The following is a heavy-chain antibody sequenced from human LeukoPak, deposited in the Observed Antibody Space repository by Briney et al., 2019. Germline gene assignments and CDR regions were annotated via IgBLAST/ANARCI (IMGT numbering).Heavy chain of an antibody. Sequence: GRSLRLSCAASGFTFSSYGMHWVRQAPGKGLEWVAVIRYDGSNKYYADSVKGRFTISRDNSKNTLFLQMNSLRAEDTAVYYCARDPDDYGDYSYFDYWGQGTLVTVSS. CDR2: IRYDGSNK. V-gene: IGHV3-33*01. CDR1: GFTFSSYG. D-gene: IGHD4-17*01. CDR3: ARDPDDYGDYSYFDY. J-gene: IGHJ4*02.